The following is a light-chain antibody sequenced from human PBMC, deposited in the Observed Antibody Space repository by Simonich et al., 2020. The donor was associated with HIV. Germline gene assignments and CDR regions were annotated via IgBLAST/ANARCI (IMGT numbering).Light chain of an antibody. CDR1: QSISSGY. V-gene: IGKV3D-20*01. CDR3: QQYGSSQT. CDR2: DAS. Sequence: EIVMTQSPGTLSVSPGERATLSCRASQSISSGYVAWYQQKPGLAPRLLIYDASSRATGIPGRFSGSGSGTDFTLTISRLEPEDFAVYYCQQYGSSQTFAQGTKVEIK. J-gene: IGKJ1*01.